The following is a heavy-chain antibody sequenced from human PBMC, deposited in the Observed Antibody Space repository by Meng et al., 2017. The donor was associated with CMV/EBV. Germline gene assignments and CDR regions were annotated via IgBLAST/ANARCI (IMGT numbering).Heavy chain of an antibody. Sequence: GESLKISCAASGFTFSSYAMHWVRQAPGKGLEWVAVISYDGSNKYYADSVKGRFTISRDNSKNTLYLQMNGLRAEDTAVYYCARSPYGSGSYYGSYYYYGMDVWGQGTTVTVSS. V-gene: IGHV3-30-3*01. D-gene: IGHD3-10*01. CDR2: ISYDGSNK. J-gene: IGHJ6*02. CDR3: ARSPYGSGSYYGSYYYYGMDV. CDR1: GFTFSSYA.